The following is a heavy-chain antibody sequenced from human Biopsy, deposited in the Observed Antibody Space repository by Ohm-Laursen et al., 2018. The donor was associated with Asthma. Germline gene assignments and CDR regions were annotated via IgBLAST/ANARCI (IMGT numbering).Heavy chain of an antibody. Sequence: SVKVSCNASGDTFSNYAISWVRQAPGQGLEWMGGLIPVLGTPDHAQMFEGRVTITADESTSTAYMELSSLSSEDTAVYYCARGYSGSDRIVYYYSGLEVWGQGTTVTVSS. CDR1: GDTFSNYA. CDR2: LIPVLGTP. V-gene: IGHV1-69*01. D-gene: IGHD5-12*01. CDR3: ARGYSGSDRIVYYYSGLEV. J-gene: IGHJ6*02.